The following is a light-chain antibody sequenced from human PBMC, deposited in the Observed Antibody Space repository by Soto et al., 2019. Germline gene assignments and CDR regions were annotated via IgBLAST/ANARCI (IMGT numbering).Light chain of an antibody. Sequence: EIVLTQYPGTLPLSPGERATLSCRASQSISSSYFAWYQQKPGQAPRLLVYGVSSRATDVPDRFSGSGSGTDFTLTISRLEPEVFAVQSCRYKTVPRTFGQGTKVNIK. CDR1: QSISSSY. CDR2: GVS. V-gene: IGKV3-20*01. CDR3: RYKTVPRT. J-gene: IGKJ1*01.